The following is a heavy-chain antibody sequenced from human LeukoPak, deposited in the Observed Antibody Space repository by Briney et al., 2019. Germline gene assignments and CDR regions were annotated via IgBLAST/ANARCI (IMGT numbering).Heavy chain of an antibody. Sequence: SETLSLTCTVSGYSISSGYYWGWIRQPPGKGLEWIGSIYHDGDTYYNPSLKSRVTILVDTSKNQFSLKLSSVTAADTAVYYCARDRKYYYHMDVWGKGTTVTVSS. CDR1: GYSISSGYY. CDR2: IYHDGDT. D-gene: IGHD1-14*01. J-gene: IGHJ6*03. CDR3: ARDRKYYYHMDV. V-gene: IGHV4-38-2*02.